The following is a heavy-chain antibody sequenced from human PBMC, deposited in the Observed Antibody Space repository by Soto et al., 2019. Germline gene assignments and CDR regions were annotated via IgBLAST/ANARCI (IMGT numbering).Heavy chain of an antibody. CDR3: AKDRSPGATPWNVY. V-gene: IGHV3-23*01. CDR1: GPTSGPYG. D-gene: IGHD1-26*01. CDR2: ISGSGFST. J-gene: IGHJ4*02. Sequence: GGFLILSCAGSGPTSGPYGLPWFRQSQGRGLEWVPTISGSGFSTHYAESVQGRFTISRDNSKNTMYLQMNSLRAEDAAVYYCAKDRSPGATPWNVYWGQGSLVTVSS.